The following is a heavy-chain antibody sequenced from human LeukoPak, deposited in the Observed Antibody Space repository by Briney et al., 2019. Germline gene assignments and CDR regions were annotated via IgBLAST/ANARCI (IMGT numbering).Heavy chain of an antibody. CDR3: AKDPIWEVYYGSGSSYN. CDR1: GFTFSSYG. V-gene: IGHV3-23*01. J-gene: IGHJ4*02. CDR2: ISGSGGST. D-gene: IGHD3-10*01. Sequence: GGSLRLSCAASGFTFSSYGMSWVRQAPGKGLEWVSAISGSGGSTYYADSVKGRFTISRDNSKNTLYLQMNSLRAEDTAVYYCAKDPIWEVYYGSGSSYNWGQGTLVTVSS.